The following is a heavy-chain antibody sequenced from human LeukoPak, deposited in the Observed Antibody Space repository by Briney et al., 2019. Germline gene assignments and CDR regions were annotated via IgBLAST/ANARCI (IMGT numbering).Heavy chain of an antibody. D-gene: IGHD3-3*01. CDR2: ISSDNGNT. Sequence: ASVRVSCKASGYTFTSCGVSWVRQAPGQGLEWMGWISSDNGNTNYAQKFQGRVTMTTDTSTSTAYMELRSLRSDDTAVYYCARDRYYDFWTGYRDLDYWGQGTLVTVSS. J-gene: IGHJ4*02. V-gene: IGHV1-18*01. CDR1: GYTFTSCG. CDR3: ARDRYYDFWTGYRDLDY.